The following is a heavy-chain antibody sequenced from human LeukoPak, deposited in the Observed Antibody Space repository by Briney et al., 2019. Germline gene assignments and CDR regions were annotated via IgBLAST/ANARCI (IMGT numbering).Heavy chain of an antibody. V-gene: IGHV4-34*01. J-gene: IGHJ4*02. CDR3: ATKPAMVRGVIGTN. CDR2: INHSGST. Sequence: SETLSLTCAVYGGSFSGYYWSWIGQPPGKGLEWIGEINHSGSTNYNPSLKSRVTISVDTSKNQFSLKLSSVTAADTAVYYCATKPAMVRGVIGTNWGQGTLVTVSS. CDR1: GGSFSGYY. D-gene: IGHD3-10*01.